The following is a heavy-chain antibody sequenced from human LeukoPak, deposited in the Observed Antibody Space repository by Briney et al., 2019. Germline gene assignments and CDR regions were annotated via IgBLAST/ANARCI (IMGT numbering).Heavy chain of an antibody. Sequence: GASVQVSCKASGYTFTSYDINWVRQATGQGLEWMGWLNPNSGNTGYAQKFQGRVTMTRNTSISTAYMELSRLRSDDTAVYYCASYTYYYDSSGYYLGYWGQGTLVTVSS. CDR2: LNPNSGNT. CDR1: GYTFTSYD. J-gene: IGHJ4*02. D-gene: IGHD3-22*01. CDR3: ASYTYYYDSSGYYLGY. V-gene: IGHV1-8*01.